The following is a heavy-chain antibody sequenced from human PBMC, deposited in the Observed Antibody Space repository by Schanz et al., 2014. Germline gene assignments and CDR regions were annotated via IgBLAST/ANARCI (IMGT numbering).Heavy chain of an antibody. V-gene: IGHV3-11*01. Sequence: VQVVESGGGLVQPGGSLRLSCAASGFTFSDHHMDWVRQAPGKGLEWISYIKISGDVFYTDSVKGRFTISRDNAKSSLYLQMSSLRDEDTAVYYCARDPNSVNEIDYWGQGTLVAVSS. CDR1: GFTFSDHH. D-gene: IGHD5-12*01. J-gene: IGHJ4*02. CDR3: ARDPNSVNEIDY. CDR2: IKISGDV.